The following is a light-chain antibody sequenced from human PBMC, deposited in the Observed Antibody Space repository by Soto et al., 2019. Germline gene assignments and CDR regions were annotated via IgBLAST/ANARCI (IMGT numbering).Light chain of an antibody. J-gene: IGKJ5*01. Sequence: DIEMTHSPSSVSASVGDRVTISFRATEDINSRSAWYQQKPGNAPKLLIYTAFILQSRVPSRFSGYGSGTDFTLSNSSLQAEDFATYYCHQANNFPITFGQGTRLES. V-gene: IGKV1-12*01. CDR3: HQANNFPIT. CDR1: EDINSR. CDR2: TAF.